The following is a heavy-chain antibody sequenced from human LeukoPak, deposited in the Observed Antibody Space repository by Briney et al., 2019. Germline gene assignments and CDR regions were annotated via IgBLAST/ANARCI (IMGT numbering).Heavy chain of an antibody. CDR2: IIPIFGTA. CDR3: ARESLYSSSSSPPFDY. Sequence: GASVKVSCKDSGGTFSSYAISWVRQAPGQGLEWMGGIIPIFGTANYAQKFQGRVTITADESTSTAYMELSSLRSEDTAVYYCARESLYSSSSSPPFDYWGQGTLVTVSS. J-gene: IGHJ4*02. V-gene: IGHV1-69*13. D-gene: IGHD6-6*01. CDR1: GGTFSSYA.